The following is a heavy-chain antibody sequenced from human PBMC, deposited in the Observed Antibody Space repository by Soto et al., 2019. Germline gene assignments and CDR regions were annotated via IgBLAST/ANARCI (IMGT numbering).Heavy chain of an antibody. D-gene: IGHD3-3*01. CDR1: GYTFTSYA. CDR2: INAGNGNT. Sequence: ASVKVSCKASGYTFTSYAMHWVRQAPGQRLEWMGWINAGNGNTKYSQKFQGRVTITRDTSASTAYMELSSLRSEDTAVYYCARVLDFWSGYYTPNFDYWGQGTLVTVSS. V-gene: IGHV1-3*01. CDR3: ARVLDFWSGYYTPNFDY. J-gene: IGHJ4*02.